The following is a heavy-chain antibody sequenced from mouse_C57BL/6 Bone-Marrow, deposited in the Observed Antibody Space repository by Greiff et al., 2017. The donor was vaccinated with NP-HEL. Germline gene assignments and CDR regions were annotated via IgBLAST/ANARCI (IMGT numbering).Heavy chain of an antibody. CDR3: ASAPITTVVSTGDY. J-gene: IGHJ2*01. CDR1: GYTFTDYY. D-gene: IGHD1-1*01. V-gene: IGHV1-19*01. CDR2: INPYNGGT. Sequence: VQLKESGPVLVKPGASVKMSCKASGYTFTDYYMNWVKQSHGKSLEWIGVINPYNGGTSYNQKFKGKATLTVAKSSSTAYMELNSLTSEDSAVYDCASAPITTVVSTGDYWGQGTTLTVSS.